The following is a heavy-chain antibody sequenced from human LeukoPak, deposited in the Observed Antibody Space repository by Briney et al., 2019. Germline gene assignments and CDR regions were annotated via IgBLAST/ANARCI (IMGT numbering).Heavy chain of an antibody. CDR3: AREKTACGGDCYDS. D-gene: IGHD2-21*01. J-gene: IGHJ4*02. Sequence: PGGSLRLSCAASGFTFSSYEMNWVRQASGKGLEWVSYISSSGTPIHYADSVKGRFTISRDNAKNSLFLQMNSLRAEDTAVCYCAREKTACGGDCYDSWGQGTLVTVSS. CDR2: ISSSGTPI. CDR1: GFTFSSYE. V-gene: IGHV3-48*03.